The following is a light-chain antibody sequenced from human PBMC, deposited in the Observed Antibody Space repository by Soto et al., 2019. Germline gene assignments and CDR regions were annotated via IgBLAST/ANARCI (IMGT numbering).Light chain of an antibody. Sequence: EIVLTQSPGTLSLSPGERATLSCRASQSVTRSYLAWYQQKFGQAPRLLIYGASSRATGIPDRFSGSGSGTDFTLTISRLEPEDFAVYYCQQYGSSPNTFGQGTRLEI. CDR1: QSVTRSY. V-gene: IGKV3-20*01. CDR2: GAS. J-gene: IGKJ5*01. CDR3: QQYGSSPNT.